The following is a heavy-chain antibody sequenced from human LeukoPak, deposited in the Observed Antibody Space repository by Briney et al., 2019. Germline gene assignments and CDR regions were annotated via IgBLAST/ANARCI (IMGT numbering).Heavy chain of an antibody. D-gene: IGHD2-8*01. Sequence: GGSLRLSCAASGFTFSSYWMNWVRQVPGKGLEWVAIIKQDGSEKLHVDSVKGRFTISRDNAKTSLFLQMNSLRVEDTSVYYCVRSNGRTPDYWGQGTLVTVSS. J-gene: IGHJ4*02. CDR3: VRSNGRTPDY. CDR2: IKQDGSEK. CDR1: GFTFSSYW. V-gene: IGHV3-7*01.